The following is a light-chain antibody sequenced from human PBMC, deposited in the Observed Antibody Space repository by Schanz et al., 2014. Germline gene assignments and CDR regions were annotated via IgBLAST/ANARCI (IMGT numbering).Light chain of an antibody. Sequence: QSVLTQPASVSGSPGQSITISCTGTSSDVGGYNYVSWYQQHPGKAPKLMIYDVSKRPSGVPDRFSGSKSGNTASLAISGLQSEDEADYYCAAWDDSLNGQLFGGGTKLTVL. J-gene: IGLJ3*02. CDR2: DVS. V-gene: IGLV2-14*01. CDR3: AAWDDSLNGQL. CDR1: SSDVGGYNY.